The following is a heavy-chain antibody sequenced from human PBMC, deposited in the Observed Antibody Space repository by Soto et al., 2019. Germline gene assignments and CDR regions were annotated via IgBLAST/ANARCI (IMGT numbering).Heavy chain of an antibody. CDR3: ARDPAPIGWYDY. J-gene: IGHJ4*02. D-gene: IGHD6-19*01. CDR2: INSDGSST. Sequence: GGSMRLSCAASGFTFSNYWMHWVRQVPGKGLVWVSRINSDGSSTSYADSVKGRFTISRDNAEDTRYLQMNTLRAEGTAVYYCARDPAPIGWYDYWGQGTLVTVSS. V-gene: IGHV3-74*01. CDR1: GFTFSNYW.